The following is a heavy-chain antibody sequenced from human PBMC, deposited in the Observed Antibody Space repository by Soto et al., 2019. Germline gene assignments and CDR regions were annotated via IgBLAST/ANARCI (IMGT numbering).Heavy chain of an antibody. CDR1: GFTFSSYA. CDR3: AKTPGVIFGGRQGY. D-gene: IGHD3-3*01. J-gene: IGHJ4*02. V-gene: IGHV3-23*01. CDR2: ISGSGGST. Sequence: GGSLRLSCAASGFTFSSYAMNWVRQAPGKGLEWVSAISGSGGSTYYADSVKGRFTISRDNSKNTLYLQMNSLRAEDTAVYYCAKTPGVIFGGRQGYWGQGTLVTVSS.